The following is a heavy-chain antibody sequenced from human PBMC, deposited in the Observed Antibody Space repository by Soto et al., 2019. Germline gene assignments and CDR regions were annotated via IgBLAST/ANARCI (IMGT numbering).Heavy chain of an antibody. CDR3: AKDRGGDCPDNSCYFGADY. CDR1: GFTFSSYG. D-gene: IGHD2-2*01. CDR2: ISDTGSSH. J-gene: IGHJ4*02. Sequence: VQLVESAGTVVQPGGSLRLSCVGSGFTFSSYGMHWVRQAPGKGLECVAVISDTGSSHYYAASVEGRFTISRENSKNTLALHMDRLRVEDTAVYYCAKDRGGDCPDNSCYFGADYWGQGTPVTVSS. V-gene: IGHV3-30*18.